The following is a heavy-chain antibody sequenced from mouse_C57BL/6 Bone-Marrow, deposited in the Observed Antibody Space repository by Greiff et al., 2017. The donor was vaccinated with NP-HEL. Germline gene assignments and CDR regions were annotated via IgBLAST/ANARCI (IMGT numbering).Heavy chain of an antibody. J-gene: IGHJ1*03. D-gene: IGHD1-1*01. CDR2: IYPGSGNT. Sequence: VMLVESGAELVRPGASVKLSCKASGYTFTDYYINWVKQRPGQGLEWIARIYPGSGNTYYNEKFKGKATLTAEKSSSTAYMQLSSLTSEDSAVYFCARTLLLRPSRYFDVWGTGTTVTVSS. CDR3: ARTLLLRPSRYFDV. CDR1: GYTFTDYY. V-gene: IGHV1-76*01.